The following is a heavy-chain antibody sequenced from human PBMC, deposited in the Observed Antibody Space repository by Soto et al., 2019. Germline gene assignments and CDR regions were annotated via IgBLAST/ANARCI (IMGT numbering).Heavy chain of an antibody. CDR1: GHTFTTHD. CDR3: ARGRAEYKSWLWLGY. Sequence: QVQLVQSGAEVKKPGASVKVSCKASGHTFTTHDISWVRQATGQGLEWMGWMNPNTGNTDYAQTFQGRVSMTRDTSIHTAYMQLSSLRSEDTAVYYCARGRAEYKSWLWLGYWGQGTLVTVSS. J-gene: IGHJ4*02. CDR2: MNPNTGNT. D-gene: IGHD5-18*01. V-gene: IGHV1-8*01.